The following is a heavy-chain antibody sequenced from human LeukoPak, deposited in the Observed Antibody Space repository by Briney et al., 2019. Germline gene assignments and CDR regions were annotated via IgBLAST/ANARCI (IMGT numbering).Heavy chain of an antibody. CDR3: ARDYGGHSEAFDI. J-gene: IGHJ3*02. CDR2: IKQDGSEK. D-gene: IGHD4-23*01. V-gene: IGHV3-7*04. CDR1: GFTFSYYW. Sequence: GGSLRLSCAASGFTFSYYWMSWVRQAPGKGLEWVANIKQDGSEKYYVDSVRGRFTISRDNAKNSLYLQMNSMRAEDTAVYYCARDYGGHSEAFDIWGQGTMVTVSS.